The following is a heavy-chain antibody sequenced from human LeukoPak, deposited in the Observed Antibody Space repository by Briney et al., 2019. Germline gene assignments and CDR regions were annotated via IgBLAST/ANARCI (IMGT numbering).Heavy chain of an antibody. CDR2: IYYSGST. Sequence: SETLSLTCTVSGGSISSSSYYWGWIRQPPGKGLEWIGTIYYSGSTYYNPSLKSRVTISVDTSKNQFSLKLSSVTAADTAVYYCARYYLAGSGWINDAFDIWGQGTMVTVSS. J-gene: IGHJ3*02. CDR1: GGSISSSSYY. D-gene: IGHD6-19*01. V-gene: IGHV4-39*07. CDR3: ARYYLAGSGWINDAFDI.